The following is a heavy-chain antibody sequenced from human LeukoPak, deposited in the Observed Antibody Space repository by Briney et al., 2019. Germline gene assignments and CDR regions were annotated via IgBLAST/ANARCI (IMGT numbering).Heavy chain of an antibody. CDR3: ARYAHYDFWSGYYDYYMDV. CDR1: GGSFSGYY. CDR2: FYNSGST. J-gene: IGHJ6*03. V-gene: IGHV4-59*01. Sequence: SETLSLTCDVYGGSFSGYYWSWIRQPPGKGLEWIGYFYNSGSTDYNPSLKSRVTISVDTSKKQISLKLSSVTAADTAVYYCARYAHYDFWSGYYDYYMDVWGRGTTVTVSS. D-gene: IGHD3-3*01.